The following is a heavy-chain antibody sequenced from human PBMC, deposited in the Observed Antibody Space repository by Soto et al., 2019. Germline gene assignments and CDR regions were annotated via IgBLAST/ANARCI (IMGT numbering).Heavy chain of an antibody. CDR2: ISGSGGGT. J-gene: IGHJ6*02. CDR3: AAPIAAAVTPWGSDYGMDV. Sequence: EVQLLESGGGLVQPGGSLRLSCAASGFTFSSYDMSWVRQTPGKGLEWVSTISGSGGGTYYADSVKGRFTISRDNSKNTLYLQMNSLRAEDTAVYYCAAPIAAAVTPWGSDYGMDVWGQGTTVTVSS. V-gene: IGHV3-23*01. D-gene: IGHD6-13*01. CDR1: GFTFSSYD.